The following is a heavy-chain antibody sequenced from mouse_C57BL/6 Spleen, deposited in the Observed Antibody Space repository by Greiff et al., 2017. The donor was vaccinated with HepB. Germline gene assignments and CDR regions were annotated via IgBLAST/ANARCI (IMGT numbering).Heavy chain of an antibody. J-gene: IGHJ2*01. D-gene: IGHD2-3*01. V-gene: IGHV14-4*01. CDR1: GFNIKDDY. Sequence: VQLQQSGAELVRPGASVKLSCTASGFNIKDDYMHWVKQRPEQGLEWIGWIDPENGDTEYASKFQGKATITADTSSNTAYLQLSSLTSEDTAVYDCTTDGYYGYWGQGTTLTVSS. CDR3: TTDGYYGY. CDR2: IDPENGDT.